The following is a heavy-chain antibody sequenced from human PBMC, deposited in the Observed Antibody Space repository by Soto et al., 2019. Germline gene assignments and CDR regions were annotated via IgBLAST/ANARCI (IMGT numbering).Heavy chain of an antibody. CDR1: GGTFSSYT. Sequence: QVQLVQSGAEVKKPGSSVKVSCKASGGTFSSYTISWVRQAPGQGLEWMGRIIPILGIANYAQKFQGRVXIXAXXSTSTAYMELSSLRSEDTAVYYCSSSWYYYYGMDVWGQGTTVTVSS. CDR2: IIPILGIA. J-gene: IGHJ6*02. D-gene: IGHD6-13*01. V-gene: IGHV1-69*02. CDR3: SSSWYYYYGMDV.